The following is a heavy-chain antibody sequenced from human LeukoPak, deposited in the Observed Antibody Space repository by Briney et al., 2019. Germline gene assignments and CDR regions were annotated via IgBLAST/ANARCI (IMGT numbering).Heavy chain of an antibody. Sequence: GGSLRLSCAASGFSFSSYAMSWVRQAPGKGLECVSVISGSGGSTYYADSVKGRFTISRDNSKNTLYLQMNSLRAEDTAIYYCAKYVGAHQLQVPVDYWGQGTLVTVSS. D-gene: IGHD1-26*01. CDR1: GFSFSSYA. CDR3: AKYVGAHQLQVPVDY. J-gene: IGHJ4*02. V-gene: IGHV3-23*01. CDR2: ISGSGGST.